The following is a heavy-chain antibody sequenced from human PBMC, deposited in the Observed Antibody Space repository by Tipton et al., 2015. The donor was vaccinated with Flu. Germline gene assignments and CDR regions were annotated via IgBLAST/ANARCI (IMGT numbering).Heavy chain of an antibody. Sequence: SLRLSCSAPGFTFSSYAMNWVRQAPGKGLEWVAGVTGSGDKTYYSDAAKGRFTISRDNSKNMLYLRMNSLSAEDTAIYYCAKVIPEKVSGLDYWGQGTLVTFSS. CDR2: VTGSGDKT. CDR1: GFTFSSYA. J-gene: IGHJ4*02. CDR3: AKVIPEKVSGLDY. D-gene: IGHD5/OR15-5a*01. V-gene: IGHV3-23*01.